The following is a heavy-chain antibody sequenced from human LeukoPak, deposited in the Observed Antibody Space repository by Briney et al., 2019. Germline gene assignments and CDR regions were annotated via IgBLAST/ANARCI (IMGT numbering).Heavy chain of an antibody. CDR1: GFTFSNYG. J-gene: IGHJ6*02. CDR3: AKRYCNSATCRSDMDA. D-gene: IGHD2-15*01. Sequence: PGGSLRLSCAASGFTFSNYGMHWVRQAPGRGLEWVALIQSDGSNTYSADSVKGRFTISRDNPRNTLHLQMNRLRPEDTAVYYCAKRYCNSATCRSDMDAWGQGTTVNASS. V-gene: IGHV3-30*02. CDR2: IQSDGSNT.